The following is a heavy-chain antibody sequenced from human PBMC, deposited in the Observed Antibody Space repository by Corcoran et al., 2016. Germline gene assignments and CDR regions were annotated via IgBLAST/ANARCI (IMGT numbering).Heavy chain of an antibody. CDR1: GGSINNYY. CDR2: IHSGGTT. J-gene: IGHJ3*02. CDR3: ARHKTGHIDI. D-gene: IGHD2-21*01. V-gene: IGHV4-59*01. Sequence: QVQLQESGPGLVKPSETLSLTCTVSGGSINNYYWSWIRQPPGKGLEWIVYIHSGGTTKYNPSLNSRVTFSVDTSQNQFFLELRSVTAADTAVYYCARHKTGHIDIWGQGTVVTVSS.